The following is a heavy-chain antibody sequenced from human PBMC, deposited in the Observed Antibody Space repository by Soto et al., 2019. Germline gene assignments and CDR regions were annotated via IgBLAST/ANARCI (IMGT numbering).Heavy chain of an antibody. CDR1: GFTFRSYS. D-gene: IGHD2-21*02. CDR2: ISTTSSYI. CDR3: ARNCGGDCSNWFDP. V-gene: IGHV3-21*01. J-gene: IGHJ5*02. Sequence: EVQLVESGGGLVKPGGSLRLSCAASGFTFRSYSMSWVRQAPGKGLEWVSYISTTSSYIYYADSVKGRFTISRDNAENSLYLQMNSLSAEDTAVYYCARNCGGDCSNWFDPWGQGTLVIVSS.